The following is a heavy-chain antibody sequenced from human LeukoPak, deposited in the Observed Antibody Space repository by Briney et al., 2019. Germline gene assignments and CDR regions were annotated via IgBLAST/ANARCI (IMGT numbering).Heavy chain of an antibody. CDR3: ARGRRDCSGDCYVAFDI. J-gene: IGHJ3*02. D-gene: IGHD2-21*02. CDR1: GFTFSDYY. CDR2: NYSAGST. V-gene: IGHV3-53*01. Sequence: GGSLRLSCAASGFTFSDYYMSWIRQAPGKGLEWVSVNYSAGSTYYADSVKGRFTISRDNSKDSLFLQMHSLRADDTAVYYCARGRRDCSGDCYVAFDIWGQGTMVTVSS.